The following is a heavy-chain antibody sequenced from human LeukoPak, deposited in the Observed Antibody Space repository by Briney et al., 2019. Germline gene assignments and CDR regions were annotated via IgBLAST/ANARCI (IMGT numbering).Heavy chain of an antibody. D-gene: IGHD3-9*01. CDR2: ISGTGGSA. J-gene: IGHJ4*02. V-gene: IGHV3-23*01. CDR3: AKDQGGRYYDILAGYYPENFFDY. CDR1: GFTFSNYA. Sequence: GESLRLSCSASGFTFSNYAMSWVRQAPGKGLEWVSTISGTGGSAKYADSVKGRFTFSRDNSKDTLYLQMNGLRAEDTAVYYCAKDQGGRYYDILAGYYPENFFDYWGQGTLVTVSS.